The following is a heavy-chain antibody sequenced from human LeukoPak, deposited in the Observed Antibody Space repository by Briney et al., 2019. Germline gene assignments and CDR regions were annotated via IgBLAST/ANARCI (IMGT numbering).Heavy chain of an antibody. CDR3: AGGDYYDSSGYYYPHYYYYYMDV. V-gene: IGHV1-69*13. CDR1: GGTFSSYA. D-gene: IGHD3-22*01. J-gene: IGHJ6*03. Sequence: GASVKVSCKASGGTFSSYAISWVRQAPGRGLEWMGGIIPIFGTANYAQKFQGRVTITADESTSTAYMELSSLRSEDTAVYYCAGGDYYDSSGYYYPHYYYYYMDVWGKGTTVTISS. CDR2: IIPIFGTA.